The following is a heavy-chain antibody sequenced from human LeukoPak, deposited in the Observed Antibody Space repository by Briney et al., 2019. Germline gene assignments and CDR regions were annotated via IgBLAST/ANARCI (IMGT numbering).Heavy chain of an antibody. CDR1: GDFISSGGYY. V-gene: IGHV4-39*01. CDR2: VYYSGSI. CDR3: GRLCTVTACARFVY. J-gene: IGHJ4*02. D-gene: IGHD4-17*01. Sequence: SETLSLTCTVSGDFISSGGYYSGCIRRPPGKGLAWIGSVYYSGSIFHNPFLARRLTISVDTSKNQFSLRLTSATAAATAVYYCGRLCTVTACARFVYWGQGALVTVSS.